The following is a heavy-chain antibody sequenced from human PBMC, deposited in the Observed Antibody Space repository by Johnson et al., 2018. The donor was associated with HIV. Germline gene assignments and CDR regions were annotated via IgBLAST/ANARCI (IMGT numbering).Heavy chain of an antibody. Sequence: VQLVESGGGLVQPGGSLRLSCAASGFTFSSYAMSWVRQAPGTGLEWVSAISGSGGSTYYADSVKGRFTIYRANSEHTLYLQMNSLSAEDKAVYCCARVGGMAMIVGGTDAVDIVGQGTMGTGSS. V-gene: IGHV3-23*04. D-gene: IGHD3-22*01. CDR3: ARVGGMAMIVGGTDAVDI. J-gene: IGHJ3*02. CDR1: GFTFSSYA. CDR2: ISGSGGST.